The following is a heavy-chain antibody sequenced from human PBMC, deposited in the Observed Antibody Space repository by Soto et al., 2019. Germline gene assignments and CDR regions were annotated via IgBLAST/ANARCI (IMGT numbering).Heavy chain of an antibody. CDR3: ATGYDLGDSTHYYYYYMDV. J-gene: IGHJ6*03. Sequence: ASVKVSCKASGYTFTSYYMHWVRQAPGQGLEWMGIINPSGGSTSYAQKFQGRVTMTRDTSTSTVYMELSSLRSEDTAVYYCATGYDLGDSTHYYYYYMDVWGKGTTVTVSS. CDR1: GYTFTSYY. D-gene: IGHD5-12*01. V-gene: IGHV1-46*03. CDR2: INPSGGST.